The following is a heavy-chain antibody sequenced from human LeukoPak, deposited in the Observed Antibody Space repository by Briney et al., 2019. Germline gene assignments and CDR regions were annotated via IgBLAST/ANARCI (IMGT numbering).Heavy chain of an antibody. CDR3: AREIVGATAVGKRYNWFDP. V-gene: IGHV4-59*01. CDR2: IYYSGST. CDR1: GGSISSYY. Sequence: SETLSLTCTVSGGSISSYYWSWIRQPPGKGLEWIGYIYYSGSTNYNPSLKSRVTISVDTSKNQFSPKLSSVTAADTAVYYCAREIVGATAVGKRYNWFDPWGQGTLVTVSS. J-gene: IGHJ5*02. D-gene: IGHD1-26*01.